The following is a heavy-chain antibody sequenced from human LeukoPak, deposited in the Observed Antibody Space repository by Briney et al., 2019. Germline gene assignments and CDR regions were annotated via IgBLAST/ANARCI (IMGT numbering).Heavy chain of an antibody. CDR2: LRSDGSNK. J-gene: IGHJ4*02. Sequence: GGALTLSCSASGVTFSNFGMHWVRQAPGKGLEWVAFLRSDGSNKKYTDSVKGRFTISRDNSNNTLYLQMTGLRAEDTAFYYCAKPMTTVTPVDFWGQGALVTVSS. D-gene: IGHD4-17*01. CDR1: GVTFSNFG. V-gene: IGHV3-30*02. CDR3: AKPMTTVTPVDF.